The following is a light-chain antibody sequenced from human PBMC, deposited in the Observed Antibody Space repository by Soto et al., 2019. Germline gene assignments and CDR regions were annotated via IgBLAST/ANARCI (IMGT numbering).Light chain of an antibody. Sequence: DIQMSQSPSSLSASVGDRVTITCRASQGIGDALGWYQQKPGKAPRRLIYAASTLQSGVPSRFSGSGSGTDFTLTISSLQPEDVATYYCQKYNSAPWTFGQRTKVDIK. CDR2: AAS. CDR3: QKYNSAPWT. V-gene: IGKV1-27*01. J-gene: IGKJ1*01. CDR1: QGIGDA.